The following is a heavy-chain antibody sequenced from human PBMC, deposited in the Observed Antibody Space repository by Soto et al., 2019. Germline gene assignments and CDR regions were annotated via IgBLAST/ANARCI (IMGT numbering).Heavy chain of an antibody. CDR3: AREGPNYYVTGPPTDWFDP. D-gene: IGHD3-10*01. CDR2: IHYSGST. Sequence: PSETLSLTCTVSGDSTNSGDYYWTWIRPPPGKGMEWIGNIHYSGSTYYNPSRKSRVTISVDTSEKQFSLKLSSVTAADTAVYYCAREGPNYYVTGPPTDWFDPWGQGTLVTVSS. CDR1: GDSTNSGDYY. V-gene: IGHV4-30-4*08. J-gene: IGHJ5*02.